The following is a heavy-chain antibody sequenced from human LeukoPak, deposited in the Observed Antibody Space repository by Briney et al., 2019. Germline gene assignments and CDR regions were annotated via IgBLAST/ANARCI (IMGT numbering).Heavy chain of an antibody. Sequence: GGSLRLSCAASGFTFSIYAMTWVRQAPGKGLEWVSGISGSGGSTYYADSVKGRFTISRDNAKNSLYLQMNSLRAEDTAVYYCARESGSYGTPLDYWGQGTLVTVSS. CDR2: ISGSGGST. D-gene: IGHD5-18*01. V-gene: IGHV3-23*01. J-gene: IGHJ4*02. CDR1: GFTFSIYA. CDR3: ARESGSYGTPLDY.